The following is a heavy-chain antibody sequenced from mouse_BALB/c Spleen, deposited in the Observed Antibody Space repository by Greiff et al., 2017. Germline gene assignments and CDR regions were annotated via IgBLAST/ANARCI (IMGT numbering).Heavy chain of an antibody. Sequence: EVKLVESGGGLVKPGGSLKLSCAASGFTFSSYAMSWVRQSPEKRLEWVAEISSGGSYTYYPDTVTGRFTISRDNAKNTLYLEMSSLRSEDTAMYYCARDGSSPYYYAMDYWGQGTSVTVSS. CDR3: ARDGSSPYYYAMDY. V-gene: IGHV5-9-4*01. CDR2: ISSGGSYT. D-gene: IGHD1-1*01. CDR1: GFTFSSYA. J-gene: IGHJ4*01.